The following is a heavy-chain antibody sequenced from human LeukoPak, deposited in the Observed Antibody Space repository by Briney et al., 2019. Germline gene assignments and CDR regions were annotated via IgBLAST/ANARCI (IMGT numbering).Heavy chain of an antibody. J-gene: IGHJ4*02. CDR3: AKGGGYSYGYYY. CDR1: GFTVSDNY. Sequence: GGSLRLSCAASGFTVSDNYMGWVRQAPGEGLEWVSFIYSGGGTSYADSVKGRFTISRDNSKNTLYLQMNSLRAEDTALYYCAKGGGYSYGYYYWGQGTLVTVSS. V-gene: IGHV3-66*01. D-gene: IGHD5-18*01. CDR2: IYSGGGT.